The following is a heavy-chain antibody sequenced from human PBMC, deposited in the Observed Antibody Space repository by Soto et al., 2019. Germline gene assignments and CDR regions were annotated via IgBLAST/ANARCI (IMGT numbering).Heavy chain of an antibody. D-gene: IGHD3-16*01. CDR3: AAGLDHYKVGY. CDR2: IYYSGNT. V-gene: IGHV4-59*01. CDR1: GGSISPSY. J-gene: IGHJ4*02. Sequence: QVRLQESGPGLVKTSETLSLTCTVSGGSISPSYWNWVRQPPGKRPEWIGCIYYSGNTHYNPSLKSRFTISRDTSKNQFSLELTSVTAADTAIYFRAAGLDHYKVGYWGQGTLVTVSS.